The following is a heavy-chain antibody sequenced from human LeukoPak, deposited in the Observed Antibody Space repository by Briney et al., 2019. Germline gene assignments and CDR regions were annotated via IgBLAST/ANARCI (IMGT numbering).Heavy chain of an antibody. CDR1: GGSINSYY. CDR2: IDTSRNT. J-gene: IGHJ6*02. V-gene: IGHV4-4*07. D-gene: IGHD6-13*01. Sequence: SETLSLICTVSGGSINSYYWSWIRQPPGKGLEGIGRIDTSRNTNYNPSLKSRVTMSVDTSKNQFSLKLSAVTAADTAVYYCARGIAAAGTRYYGMDVWGQGTTVTVSS. CDR3: ARGIAAAGTRYYGMDV.